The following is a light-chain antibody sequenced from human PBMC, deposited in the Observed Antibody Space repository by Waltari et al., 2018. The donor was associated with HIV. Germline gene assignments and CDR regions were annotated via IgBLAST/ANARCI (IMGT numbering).Light chain of an antibody. CDR3: CAYAGSTTYEI. J-gene: IGLJ2*01. CDR2: EVS. V-gene: IGLV2-23*02. CDR1: SSDVGGYNL. Sequence: QSALTQPASVSGSPGQSITISCTGTSSDVGGYNLVSWYQQHPGKAPKLMIYEVSKRPSGVSNRCSGSKSGNTASLTISGLQAEDEADYYCCAYAGSTTYEIFGGGTKLTVL.